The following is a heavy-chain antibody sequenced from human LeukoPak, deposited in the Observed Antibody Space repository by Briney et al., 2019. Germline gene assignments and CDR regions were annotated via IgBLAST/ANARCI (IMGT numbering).Heavy chain of an antibody. CDR1: GYTLTGYY. J-gene: IGHJ2*01. Sequence: ASVKVSCKASGYTLTGYYIHWVRQAPGQGLEWMGRINFSSGDTRYAQHFQGRVSMTRDTSINTAYMELSGLKSDDTAVYYCAREFRFLDGSGDYILWYFDLWGRGTLVIVSA. CDR3: AREFRFLDGSGDYILWYFDL. CDR2: INFSSGDT. V-gene: IGHV1-2*06. D-gene: IGHD4-17*01.